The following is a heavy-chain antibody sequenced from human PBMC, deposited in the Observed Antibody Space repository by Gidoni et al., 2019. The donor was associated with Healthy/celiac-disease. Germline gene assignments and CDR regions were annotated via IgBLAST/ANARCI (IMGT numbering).Heavy chain of an antibody. V-gene: IGHV1-2*02. CDR1: GYTFTGYY. Sequence: QVQLVQSGAEVKKPGASVKVSCKASGYTFTGYYMHWVRQAPGQGLEWMGWINPNSGGTNYAQKLQGRVTMTRDTSISTAYMERSRLRSDDTAVYYCARDIEWEFHEGDYWGQGTLVTVSS. CDR3: ARDIEWEFHEGDY. J-gene: IGHJ4*02. CDR2: INPNSGGT. D-gene: IGHD1-26*01.